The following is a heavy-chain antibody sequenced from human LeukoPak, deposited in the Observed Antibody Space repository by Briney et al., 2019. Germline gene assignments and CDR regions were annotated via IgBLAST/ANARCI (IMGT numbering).Heavy chain of an antibody. V-gene: IGHV3-23*01. J-gene: IGHJ4*02. CDR3: AKGGWLEY. D-gene: IGHD5-24*01. Sequence: GASLRLSCEASGFTFINYGMSWVRQAPGKGLEWVSGISGSGGNTYYADSVKGRSTISRDDSKNTLYLQMNSLRAEDTAVYYCAKGGWLEYWGQGTLVTVSS. CDR2: ISGSGGNT. CDR1: GFTFINYG.